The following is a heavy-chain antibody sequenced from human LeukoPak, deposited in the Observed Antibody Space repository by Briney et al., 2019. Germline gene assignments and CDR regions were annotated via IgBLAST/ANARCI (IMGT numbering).Heavy chain of an antibody. J-gene: IGHJ4*02. CDR2: ISAYNGNT. Sequence: ASVKVSCKASGYTFTSYGISWVRQAPGQGLEWMGWISAYNGNTNYAQKLQGRVTMTTDTSTSTAYMELRSLRSDDTAVYYCARDFPINYYDSSGYLGPVTGDYWGQGTLVTVSS. V-gene: IGHV1-18*01. CDR3: ARDFPINYYDSSGYLGPVTGDY. CDR1: GYTFTSYG. D-gene: IGHD3-22*01.